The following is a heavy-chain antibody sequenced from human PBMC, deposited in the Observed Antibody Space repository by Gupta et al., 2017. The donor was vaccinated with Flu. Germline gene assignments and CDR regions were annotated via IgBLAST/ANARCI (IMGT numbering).Heavy chain of an antibody. CDR1: GFTFRIYD. CDR3: VRGRGDRLDY. V-gene: IGHV3-13*01. Sequence: EVQLVESGGGLVQPGGSLRLSCADSGFTFRIYDMHWVRKATGEGLVWVSGIGNGGDTHYPDPVKGRFTISRENVNNALYLQMDSRRAGDTGVYYCVRGRGDRLDYWCQGTLVTVSS. D-gene: IGHD3-10*01. CDR2: IGNGGDT. J-gene: IGHJ4*02.